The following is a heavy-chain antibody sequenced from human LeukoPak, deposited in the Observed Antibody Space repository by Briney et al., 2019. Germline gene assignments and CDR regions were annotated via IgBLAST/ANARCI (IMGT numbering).Heavy chain of an antibody. D-gene: IGHD2-2*01. J-gene: IGHJ6*02. V-gene: IGHV1-69*13. CDR3: AREEIVVVPAALYYYYGMDV. Sequence: SVKVSCKASGGTFSSYAISWVRQAPGQGLEWMGGIIPIFGTANYAQKFQGRVTITADESTSTAYMELSSLRSEDTAVFYCAREEIVVVPAALYYYYGMDVWGQGTTVTVSS. CDR1: GGTFSSYA. CDR2: IIPIFGTA.